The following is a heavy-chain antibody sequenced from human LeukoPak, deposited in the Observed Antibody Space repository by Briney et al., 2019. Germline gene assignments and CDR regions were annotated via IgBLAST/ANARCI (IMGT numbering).Heavy chain of an antibody. CDR1: GYTFTSCG. J-gene: IGHJ4*02. Sequence: ASVKVSCKASGYTFTSCGISWVRQAPGQGLEWMGWMNPNSGNTGYAQKFQGRVTMTRNTSISTAYMELSSLRSEDTAVYYCARSSSGWYVQWGQGTLVTVSS. CDR2: MNPNSGNT. CDR3: ARSSSGWYVQ. D-gene: IGHD6-19*01. V-gene: IGHV1-8*02.